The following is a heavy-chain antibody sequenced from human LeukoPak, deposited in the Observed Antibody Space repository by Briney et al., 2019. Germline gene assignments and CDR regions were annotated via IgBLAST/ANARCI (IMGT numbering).Heavy chain of an antibody. D-gene: IGHD5-18*01. CDR3: AALRGWIRLWPESFDY. J-gene: IGHJ4*02. Sequence: SVKVSCKASGFTFTSSAVQWVRQARGQRLEWIGWIVVGSGNTNYAQKFQERVTITRDMSTSTAYMELSSLKSEDTAVYYCAALRGWIRLWPESFDYWGQGTLVTVSS. V-gene: IGHV1-58*01. CDR2: IVVGSGNT. CDR1: GFTFTSSA.